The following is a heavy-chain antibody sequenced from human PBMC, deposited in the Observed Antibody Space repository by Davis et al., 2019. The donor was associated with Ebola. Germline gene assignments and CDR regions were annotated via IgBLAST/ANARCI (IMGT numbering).Heavy chain of an antibody. CDR1: GGTFTSYA. Sequence: SVKVSCKASGGTFTSYAISWVRQAPGQGLEWMGGIIPLFGTANYAQKFQDRVTITADESTSTSYMELNSLRSDDTAVYYWARGGGGDSSGFQSWFDPWGQGTLVTVSS. J-gene: IGHJ5*02. V-gene: IGHV1-69*13. D-gene: IGHD3-22*01. CDR3: ARGGGGDSSGFQSWFDP. CDR2: IIPLFGTA.